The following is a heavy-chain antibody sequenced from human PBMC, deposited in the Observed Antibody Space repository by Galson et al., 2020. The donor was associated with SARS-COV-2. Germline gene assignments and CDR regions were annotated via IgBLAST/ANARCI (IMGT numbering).Heavy chain of an antibody. D-gene: IGHD6-19*01. Sequence: ASVKVSCKASGYTFTNYYIHWLRQAPGQGFEWLGWINPDAGNTNSAQKFLDRITMTRDTSISTVYMELSRLRSDDRAVYYCARGPNSGSFDYWGQGSLVTVSS. CDR1: GYTFTNYY. CDR3: ARGPNSGSFDY. J-gene: IGHJ4*02. V-gene: IGHV1-2*02. CDR2: INPDAGNT.